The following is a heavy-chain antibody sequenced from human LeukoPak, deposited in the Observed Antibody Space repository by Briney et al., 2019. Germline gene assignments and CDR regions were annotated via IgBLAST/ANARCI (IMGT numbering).Heavy chain of an antibody. V-gene: IGHV3-53*01. D-gene: IGHD5-24*01. CDR1: GFTVSSNY. CDR3: ARGAGYNYPYYFDY. CDR2: IYGGGNI. Sequence: PGGSLRLSCAASGFTVSSNYMNWVRQAPGKGLEWVSVIYGGGNIYYADSVKGRFTISRDNSKNTLYLQMNSLRAEDTAVYYWARGAGYNYPYYFDYWGQGTLVTVSS. J-gene: IGHJ4*02.